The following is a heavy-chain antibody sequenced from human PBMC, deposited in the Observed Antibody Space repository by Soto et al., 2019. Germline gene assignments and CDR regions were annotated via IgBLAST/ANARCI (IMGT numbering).Heavy chain of an antibody. D-gene: IGHD3-10*01. CDR2: ISSNSDTI. J-gene: IGHJ4*01. V-gene: IGHV3-48*02. Sequence: PWGSLRLSCAVSGFSFRTYHMNWVRQAPGKGLEWVSYISSNSDTIDYADSVKGRFTISRDNAKNLLYLHMNSLRDDDTAVYYCARDLGYGSGSYWCYFDYRGHGTLGTGSS. CDR1: GFSFRTYH. CDR3: ARDLGYGSGSYWCYFDY.